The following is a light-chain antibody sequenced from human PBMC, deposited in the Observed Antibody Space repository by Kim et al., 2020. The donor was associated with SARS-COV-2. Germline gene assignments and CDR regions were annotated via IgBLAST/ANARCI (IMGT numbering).Light chain of an antibody. V-gene: IGLV3-1*01. J-gene: IGLJ3*02. CDR1: ILGGTY. Sequence: SVYPGQPASTACSGDILGGTYTSGYQQKPGQSPVVVIYRDIKRPSGIPERFSGSNSGNTATLTISGTQAMDEADYYCQAWDSNTAVFGGGTKVTVL. CDR2: RDI. CDR3: QAWDSNTAV.